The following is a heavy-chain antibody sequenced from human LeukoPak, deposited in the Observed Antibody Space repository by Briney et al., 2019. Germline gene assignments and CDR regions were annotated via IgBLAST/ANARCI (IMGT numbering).Heavy chain of an antibody. V-gene: IGHV1-18*01. D-gene: IGHD1-1*01. CDR2: ISGYNGNT. Sequence: GASVKVSCKASGYTFTTYGISWVRQAPGQGLEWMGWISGYNGNTYYAQKLQGRVTMTTDTSTTTAYMELRSLRSDDTAVYYCARDGNDVMDFWGQGTLVTVSS. J-gene: IGHJ4*02. CDR3: ARDGNDVMDF. CDR1: GYTFTTYG.